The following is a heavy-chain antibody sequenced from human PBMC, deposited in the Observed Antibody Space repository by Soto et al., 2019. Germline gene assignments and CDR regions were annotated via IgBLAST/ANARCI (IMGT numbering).Heavy chain of an antibody. CDR2: IDPSDSYT. J-gene: IGHJ6*02. Sequence: GESLKISCKGSGYSFTSYWISWVRQMPGKGLEWMGRIDPSDSYTNYSPSFQGHVTISADKSISTAYLQWSSLEASDTAMYYCAITSYCSSTSCFYYYYGMDVWGQGTTVTVSS. CDR3: AITSYCSSTSCFYYYYGMDV. D-gene: IGHD2-2*01. CDR1: GYSFTSYW. V-gene: IGHV5-10-1*01.